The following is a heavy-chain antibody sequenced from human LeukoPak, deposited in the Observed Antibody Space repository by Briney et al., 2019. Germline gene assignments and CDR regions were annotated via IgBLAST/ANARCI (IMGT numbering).Heavy chain of an antibody. CDR3: ARPDSSGDPFDY. CDR2: INPNSGGT. Sequence: GASVKVSCKASGYTFTGYYMHWVRQAPGQGLEWMGRINPNSGGTNYAQKFQGRVTMTRDTSISTAYMELSRLRSGDTAVYYCARPDSSGDPFDYWGQGTLVTVPS. CDR1: GYTFTGYY. J-gene: IGHJ4*02. V-gene: IGHV1-2*06. D-gene: IGHD3-22*01.